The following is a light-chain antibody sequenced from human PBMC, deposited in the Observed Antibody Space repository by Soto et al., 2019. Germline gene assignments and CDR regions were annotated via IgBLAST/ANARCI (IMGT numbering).Light chain of an antibody. CDR1: QSVRSN. J-gene: IGKJ1*01. V-gene: IGKV3-15*01. CDR3: QQYNTWPPT. Sequence: EIVMTQSPATLSSSPGERATLSCRASQSVRSNLAWYQQKPGQAPRLLIYGASTRATGIPARFSGSGSGTEFTLSSGSLQSEDFAIYYCQQYNTWPPTFGQGTKVEIK. CDR2: GAS.